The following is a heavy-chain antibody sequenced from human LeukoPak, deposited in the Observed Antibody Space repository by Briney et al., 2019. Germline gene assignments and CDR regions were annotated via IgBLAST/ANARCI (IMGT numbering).Heavy chain of an antibody. Sequence: SETLSLTCTVSGGSISSYYWSWVRQPPGKGLEWVGHIYYSGSTNYNPSLKSRVTISVDTSKNQFSLKLSSVTAADTAVYYCATSFNWGYYFDYWGQGTLVTVSS. V-gene: IGHV4-59*01. D-gene: IGHD7-27*01. CDR3: ATSFNWGYYFDY. J-gene: IGHJ4*02. CDR2: IYYSGST. CDR1: GGSISSYY.